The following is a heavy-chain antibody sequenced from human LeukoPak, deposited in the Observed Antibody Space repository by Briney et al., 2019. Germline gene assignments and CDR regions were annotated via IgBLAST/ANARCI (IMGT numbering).Heavy chain of an antibody. V-gene: IGHV4-59*01. CDR1: GGSISGYY. CDR3: ARGPSSGWFRPFDY. Sequence: SETLSLTCTVSGGSISGYYWSWVRQSPGKGLEWIGYIDYSGSTTYNPSLKSRVTISVDTSKNQFSLELSPVTAADTAVYYCARGPSSGWFRPFDYWGQGTLVSVSS. CDR2: IDYSGST. D-gene: IGHD6-19*01. J-gene: IGHJ4*02.